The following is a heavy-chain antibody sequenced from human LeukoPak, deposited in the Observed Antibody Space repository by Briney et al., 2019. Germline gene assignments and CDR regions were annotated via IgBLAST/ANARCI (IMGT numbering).Heavy chain of an antibody. CDR3: ARRLHNGGLDI. Sequence: SETLSLTCTVSGGSISSYYWSWIRQPPGKGLEWIGYIYYSGSTNYNPSLKSRVTISVDTSKNQFSLKLSSVTAADTAVYYCARRLHNGGLDIWGQGTMVTVSS. CDR1: GGSISSYY. V-gene: IGHV4-59*08. CDR2: IYYSGST. D-gene: IGHD4-23*01. J-gene: IGHJ3*02.